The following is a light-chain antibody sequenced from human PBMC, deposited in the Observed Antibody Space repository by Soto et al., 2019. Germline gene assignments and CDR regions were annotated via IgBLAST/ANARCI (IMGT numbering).Light chain of an antibody. CDR3: QQRSNWPPLIS. V-gene: IGKV3-11*01. CDR1: QSVSSN. J-gene: IGKJ5*01. Sequence: EIVMTQSPATLSVSPGERATLSCRASQSVSSNLAWYQQKPGQAPRLLIYDASNRATGIPARFSGSGSGTDFTLTISSLEPEDFAVYYGQQRSNWPPLISFGQGTRLEIK. CDR2: DAS.